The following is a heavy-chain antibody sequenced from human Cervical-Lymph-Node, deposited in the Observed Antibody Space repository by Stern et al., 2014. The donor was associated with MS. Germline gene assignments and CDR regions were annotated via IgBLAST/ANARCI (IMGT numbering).Heavy chain of an antibody. J-gene: IGHJ4*02. CDR3: ARDSSSWYAIDY. CDR2: ISSSSSYI. CDR1: GFTFSSYS. D-gene: IGHD6-13*01. Sequence: VQLVESGGGLVKPGGSLRLSCAASGFTFSSYSMNWVRQAPGKGLDWVSSISSSSSYIYYADSVKGRFTISRDNAKISLYLQMNSLRAEDTAVYYCARDSSSWYAIDYWGQGTLVTVSS. V-gene: IGHV3-21*01.